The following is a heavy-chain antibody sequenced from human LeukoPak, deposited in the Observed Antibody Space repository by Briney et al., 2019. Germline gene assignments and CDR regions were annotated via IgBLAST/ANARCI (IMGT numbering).Heavy chain of an antibody. J-gene: IGHJ4*02. CDR1: GYIFTDYY. CDR2: INPNSGAT. D-gene: IGHD3-9*01. V-gene: IGHV1-2*02. CDR3: AREYYDILIGYSKVTDY. Sequence: ASVKVSCKASGYIFTDYYMHWVRQAPGQGLEWIGWINPNSGATNYVQKFQGRVTITRDTSISTAYMELSRLRSDDTAVYYCAREYYDILIGYSKVTDYWGQGTLVTVSS.